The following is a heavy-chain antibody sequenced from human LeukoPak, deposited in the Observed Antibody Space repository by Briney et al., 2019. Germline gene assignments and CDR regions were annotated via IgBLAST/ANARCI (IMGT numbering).Heavy chain of an antibody. Sequence: GGSLRLSCTASVFTVRTHSMSRVRPAPQEGLWWVSLIYSGGSTYYAESVNGRFTISRDSSKNTLFLQMNSLRAEDTALYYCTSPPTRECSSISCPLSYWGQGTLVTVSS. CDR1: VFTVRTHS. CDR2: IYSGGST. CDR3: TSPPTRECSSISCPLSY. D-gene: IGHD2-2*01. V-gene: IGHV3-53*01. J-gene: IGHJ4*02.